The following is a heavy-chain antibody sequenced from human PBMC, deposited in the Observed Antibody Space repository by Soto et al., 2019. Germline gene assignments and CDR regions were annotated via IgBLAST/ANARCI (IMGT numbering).Heavy chain of an antibody. D-gene: IGHD1-1*01. CDR1: GYTFTSYG. J-gene: IGHJ5*02. V-gene: IGHV1-18*01. CDR2: ISAYNGNT. CDR3: ARSGPQLEVSDANWFDP. Sequence: QVQLVQSGAEVKKPGASVKVSCKASGYTFTSYGISWLRQAPGQGLEWMGWISAYNGNTNYAQKLQGRVTMTTDTSTSTAYMERRSLRSDDTAVYYCARSGPQLEVSDANWFDPWGQGTLVTVSS.